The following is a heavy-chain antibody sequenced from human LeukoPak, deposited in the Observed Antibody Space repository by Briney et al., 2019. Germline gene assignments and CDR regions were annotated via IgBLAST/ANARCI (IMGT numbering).Heavy chain of an antibody. CDR2: INHSGST. Sequence: SETLSLTCAVYGGSFGGYYWSWIRQPPGKGLEWIGEINHSGSTNYNPSLKSRVTISVDTSKNQFFLKLSSVTAADTAVYYCASVRGYSSGWYSVDYWGQGTLVTVSS. V-gene: IGHV4-34*01. D-gene: IGHD6-19*01. CDR3: ASVRGYSSGWYSVDY. J-gene: IGHJ4*02. CDR1: GGSFGGYY.